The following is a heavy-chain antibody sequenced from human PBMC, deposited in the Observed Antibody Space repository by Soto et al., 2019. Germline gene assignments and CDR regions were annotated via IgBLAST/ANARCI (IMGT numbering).Heavy chain of an antibody. Sequence: GGSLRLSCAASGFTFSSYAMSWVRQAPGKGLEWVSAISGSGGSTYYADSVKGRFTISRDNSKNTLYLQMNSLRAEDTAVYYCAKGGGDILTGYYSDPFDYWGQGTLVTVSS. CDR3: AKGGGDILTGYYSDPFDY. J-gene: IGHJ4*02. V-gene: IGHV3-23*01. CDR1: GFTFSSYA. CDR2: ISGSGGST. D-gene: IGHD3-9*01.